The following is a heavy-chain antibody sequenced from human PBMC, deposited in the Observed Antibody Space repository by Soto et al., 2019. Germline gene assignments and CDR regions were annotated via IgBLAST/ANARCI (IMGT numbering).Heavy chain of an antibody. J-gene: IGHJ4*02. D-gene: IGHD2-21*02. V-gene: IGHV4-4*07. Sequence: SETLSRTWTVAGGSISGFYWRWGRQPAGKGLEWIGRIGSSGTTKDNPCLRNRVTMSGDTSTEQYCRNLASMTAADTAVYLCARGPFCGDDCYFDVWGQRTQVIVSS. CDR3: ARGPFCGDDCYFDV. CDR1: GGSISGFY. CDR2: IGSSGTT.